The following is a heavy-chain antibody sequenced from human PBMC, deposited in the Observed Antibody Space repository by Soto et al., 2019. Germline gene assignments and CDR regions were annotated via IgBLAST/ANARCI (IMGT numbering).Heavy chain of an antibody. J-gene: IGHJ6*02. CDR2: IYYSGGT. V-gene: IGHV4-31*03. CDR3: ATLLGSHQHYYFGIDV. Sequence: QMQLQESGPELVKPSQTLSLICTVSGYSMTSGGYYWSWIRHLPGKGLEWIGYIYYSGGTQFNPSLKSRVSMSVDTSKNQFSVRLSSVTAADTAVYYCATLLGSHQHYYFGIDVWGQGTTVTVSS. CDR1: GYSMTSGGYY. D-gene: IGHD2-2*01.